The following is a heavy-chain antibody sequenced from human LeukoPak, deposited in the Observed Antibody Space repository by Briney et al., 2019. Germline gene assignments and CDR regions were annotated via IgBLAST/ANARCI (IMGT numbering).Heavy chain of an antibody. J-gene: IGHJ4*02. Sequence: PGGSLRVSCAASGFTITTYAMSWVRQAPGKGLEWVSGISGSGGSTYYADPVKGRFTISRDNSKKILYLQMNSLRAEDTAVYHRAKSGGITIFGLVDYWGQGTLVTVSS. CDR2: ISGSGGST. D-gene: IGHD3-3*01. CDR1: GFTITTYA. CDR3: AKSGGITIFGLVDY. V-gene: IGHV3-23*01.